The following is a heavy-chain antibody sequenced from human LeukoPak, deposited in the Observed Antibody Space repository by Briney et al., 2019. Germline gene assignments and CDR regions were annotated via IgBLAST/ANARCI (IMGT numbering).Heavy chain of an antibody. Sequence: ASVKVSCKASGYTFTSYDINWVRQATGQGLEWMGWMNPNSGNTGYAQKFQGRVTMTRNTSISTAYMELSSLRSEDTAVYYCASFGGGSYYYYYYYMDVWGKGTTVTVSS. D-gene: IGHD1-26*01. J-gene: IGHJ6*03. CDR3: ASFGGGSYYYYYYYMDV. CDR1: GYTFTSYD. CDR2: MNPNSGNT. V-gene: IGHV1-8*01.